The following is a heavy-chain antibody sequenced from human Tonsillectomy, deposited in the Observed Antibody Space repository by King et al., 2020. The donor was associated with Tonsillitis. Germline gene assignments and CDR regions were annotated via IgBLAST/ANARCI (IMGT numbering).Heavy chain of an antibody. Sequence: QLVESGGGVVQPGRSLRLSCAASGFTFSSSVMHWVRQAPGKGLEWGAVISYDGSNKYYAESVKGRFTISRDNSKNTLYLQMSGLRVEDTAVYYCAPQGVGATRFDFWGQGTLVTVSS. CDR1: GFTFSSSV. V-gene: IGHV3-30*03. J-gene: IGHJ4*02. D-gene: IGHD1-26*01. CDR3: APQGVGATRFDF. CDR2: ISYDGSNK.